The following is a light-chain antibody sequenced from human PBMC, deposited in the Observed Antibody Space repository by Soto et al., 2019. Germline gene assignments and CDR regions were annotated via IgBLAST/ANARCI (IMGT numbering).Light chain of an antibody. CDR2: RAS. J-gene: IGKJ2*01. CDR1: QSGGSN. CDR3: QNYDNWPPYT. V-gene: IGKV3-15*01. Sequence: ILMTQSPATLSVSPGDTAILSCRASQSGGSNLAWYQQKPGQSPRRLIYRASIRAPGVPARFSGSGSGTEFTLTITSLQSEDFALYYCQNYDNWPPYTFGQGTRLEIK.